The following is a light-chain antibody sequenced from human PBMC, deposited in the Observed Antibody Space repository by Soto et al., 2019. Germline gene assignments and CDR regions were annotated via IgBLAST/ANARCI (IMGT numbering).Light chain of an antibody. CDR2: DAS. J-gene: IGKJ4*01. CDR3: QQYQRWPPLS. CDR1: QSVSSN. V-gene: IGKV3D-15*01. Sequence: EIVMTQSPATLSVSPGERATFSCRASQSVSSNLAWYQQKPGQAPRLLIYDASNRATGIPARFSGSGSGTEFTLTINNLQSEDFAVYFCQQYQRWPPLSFGGGTKVDI.